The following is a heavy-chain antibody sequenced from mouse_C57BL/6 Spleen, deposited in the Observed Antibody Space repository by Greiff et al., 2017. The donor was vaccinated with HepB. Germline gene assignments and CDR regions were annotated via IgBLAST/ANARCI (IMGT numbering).Heavy chain of an antibody. D-gene: IGHD3-2*02. CDR3: AAPGLRLLFAY. CDR1: GYTFTGYW. Sequence: QVQLQQSGAELMKPGASVKLSCKATGYTFTGYWIEWVKQRPGHGLEWIGEILPGSGSTNYNEKFKGKATFTADKSSNTAYMQLSSLTTEDSAIYYCAAPGLRLLFAYWGQGTLVTVSA. CDR2: ILPGSGST. V-gene: IGHV1-9*01. J-gene: IGHJ3*01.